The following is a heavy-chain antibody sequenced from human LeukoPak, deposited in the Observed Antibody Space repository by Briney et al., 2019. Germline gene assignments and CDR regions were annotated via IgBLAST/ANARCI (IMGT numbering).Heavy chain of an antibody. J-gene: IGHJ6*02. V-gene: IGHV4-34*01. CDR1: GGSFSGYY. CDR3: ARGPYSITIFGVVATRYGMDV. CDR2: INHSGST. D-gene: IGHD3-3*01. Sequence: SETLSLTCAVYGGSFSGYYWSWIRQPLGKGLEWIGEINHSGSTNYNPSLKSRVTISVDTSKNQFSLKLSSVTAADTAVYYCARGPYSITIFGVVATRYGMDVWGQGTTVTVSS.